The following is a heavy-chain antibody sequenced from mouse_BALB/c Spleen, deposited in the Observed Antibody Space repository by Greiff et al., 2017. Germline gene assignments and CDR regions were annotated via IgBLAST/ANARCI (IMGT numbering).Heavy chain of an antibody. CDR3: ARYHGYGDYAMDY. J-gene: IGHJ4*01. CDR1: GYSITSDYA. Sequence: EVMLVESGPGLVKPSQSLSLTCTVTGYSITSDYAWNWIRQFPGNKLEWMGYISYSGSTSYNPSLKSRISITRDTSKNQFFLQLNSVTTEDTATYYCARYHGYGDYAMDYWGQGTSVTVSS. CDR2: ISYSGST. V-gene: IGHV3-2*02. D-gene: IGHD2-3*01.